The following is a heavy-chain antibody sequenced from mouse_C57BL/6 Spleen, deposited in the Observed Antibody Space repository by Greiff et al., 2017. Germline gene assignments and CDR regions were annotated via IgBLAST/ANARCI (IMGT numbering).Heavy chain of an antibody. CDR2: IDPSDSYT. V-gene: IGHV1-69*01. J-gene: IGHJ2*01. CDR3: ARPSMVTKGYFDY. Sequence: VQLQQPGAELVMPGASVKLSCKASGYTFTSYWMHWVKQRPGQGLEWIGEIDPSDSYTNYNQKFKGKSTLTVDKSSSTAYMQLSSLTSEDSAVYYCARPSMVTKGYFDYWGQGTTLTVSS. CDR1: GYTFTSYW. D-gene: IGHD2-2*01.